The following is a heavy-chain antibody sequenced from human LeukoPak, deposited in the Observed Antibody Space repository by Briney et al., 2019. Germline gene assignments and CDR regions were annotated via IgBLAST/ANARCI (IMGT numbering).Heavy chain of an antibody. CDR1: GFTFSSYG. D-gene: IGHD3-10*01. J-gene: IGHJ4*02. Sequence: GGSLRLSCAASGFTFSSYGMSWVRQAPGKGLEWVANIKQDGSEKYYVDSVKGRFTISRDKAKNSLYLQMNSLRAEDTAVYYCARERGYFDYWGQGTLVTVSS. CDR2: IKQDGSEK. CDR3: ARERGYFDY. V-gene: IGHV3-7*03.